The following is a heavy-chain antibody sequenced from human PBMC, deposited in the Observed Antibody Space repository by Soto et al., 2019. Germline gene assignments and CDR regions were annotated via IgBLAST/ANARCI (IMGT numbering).Heavy chain of an antibody. D-gene: IGHD5-12*01. V-gene: IGHV3-74*01. J-gene: IGHJ4*02. CDR1: GFTFSGYW. CDR2: INTDGSIT. Sequence: GGSLRLSCAASGFTFSGYWMHWVRQAPGKGLVWVSHINTDGSITTYADSVKGRFTISRDNAKNTLYLQMNTLRAEDTAVYYCAREKYSGYDYQFFDYWGRGTLVTVSS. CDR3: AREKYSGYDYQFFDY.